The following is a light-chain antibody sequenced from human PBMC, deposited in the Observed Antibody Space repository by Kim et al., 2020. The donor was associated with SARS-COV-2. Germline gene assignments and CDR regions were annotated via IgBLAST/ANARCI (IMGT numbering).Light chain of an antibody. CDR1: SSNIGINV. V-gene: IGLV1-44*01. J-gene: IGLJ2*01. CDR3: ATWDGSLHGVV. Sequence: QKVAISCSGSSSNIGINVVNWYQQLPGTAPKLLIFDNHQRPSGVPDRFSGSKSGTSASLAISGLQSEDEAEYYCATWDGSLHGVVFGGGTKVTVL. CDR2: DNH.